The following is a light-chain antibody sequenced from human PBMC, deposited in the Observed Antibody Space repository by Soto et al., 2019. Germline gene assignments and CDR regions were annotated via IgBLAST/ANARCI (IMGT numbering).Light chain of an antibody. CDR1: QYMTTNK. CDR3: REDYTAPRT. J-gene: IGKJ1*01. V-gene: IGKV3-20*01. Sequence: EIVLTQSPGTLSLSPGDRGTLSCRASQYMTTNKLAWYQQKPGQSPRLLIYGASTRATVTPDRFSGSGSGTHFTLTISTLEPVDFAVYYWREDYTAPRTFGQVIKVYIK. CDR2: GAS.